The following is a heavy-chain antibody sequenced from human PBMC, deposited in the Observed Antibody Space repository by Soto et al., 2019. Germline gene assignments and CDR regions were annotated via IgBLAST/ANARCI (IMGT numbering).Heavy chain of an antibody. Sequence: PGGSLRLSCAASGFIVSSNYMSWVRQAPGKGLEWVSVTYAGGATYSADSLKGRFSISRDISKSTLYLQMNSLRAEDTAVYYCARGRLGVAKDAFDIWGQGTMVTVS. CDR2: TYAGGAT. CDR3: ARGRLGVAKDAFDI. D-gene: IGHD5-12*01. V-gene: IGHV3-66*01. J-gene: IGHJ3*02. CDR1: GFIVSSNY.